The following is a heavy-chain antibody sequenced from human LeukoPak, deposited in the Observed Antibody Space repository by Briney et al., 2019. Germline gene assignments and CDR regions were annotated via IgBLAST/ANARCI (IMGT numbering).Heavy chain of an antibody. CDR2: ISSDGSST. J-gene: IGHJ4*02. CDR3: AGLDQVTYSSTWGFDC. Sequence: GGSLRLSCAASGFTFSNYWMYWVRQAPGKGLVWVSHISSDGSSTSYADSVKGRFTISRDNAKNTLYLQMNSLRAEDTAVYYCAGLDQVTYSSTWGFDCWGQGTLATVSS. V-gene: IGHV3-74*01. D-gene: IGHD6-13*01. CDR1: GFTFSNYW.